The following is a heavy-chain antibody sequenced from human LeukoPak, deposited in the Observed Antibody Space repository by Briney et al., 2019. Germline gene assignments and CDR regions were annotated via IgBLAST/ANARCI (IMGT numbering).Heavy chain of an antibody. V-gene: IGHV3-23*01. CDR1: GFTFSSYA. D-gene: IGHD3-22*01. J-gene: IGHJ3*02. Sequence: GGSLRLSCAASGFTFSSYAMSWVRQAPGKGLEWVSAISGSGGSTYYADSVKGRFTISRDNSKNTLYLQMNTLRAEDTALYYCAKFTTYYYDLDIWGQGTMVTVSS. CDR3: AKFTTYYYDLDI. CDR2: ISGSGGST.